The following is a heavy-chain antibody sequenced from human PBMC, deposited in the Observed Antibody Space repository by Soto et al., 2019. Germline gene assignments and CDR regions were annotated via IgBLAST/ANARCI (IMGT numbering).Heavy chain of an antibody. V-gene: IGHV1-8*01. Sequence: ASVKVSCKASGYSFSSYDINWVRQASGQGLGWMGWMNPKSGQTGYAPRFQGRVTMTGNTSINTAYMELSSLRSEDTAVYYCARDIGPALDWFGPWGQGTLVTVS. D-gene: IGHD5-18*01. J-gene: IGHJ5*02. CDR1: GYSFSSYD. CDR2: MNPKSGQT. CDR3: ARDIGPALDWFGP.